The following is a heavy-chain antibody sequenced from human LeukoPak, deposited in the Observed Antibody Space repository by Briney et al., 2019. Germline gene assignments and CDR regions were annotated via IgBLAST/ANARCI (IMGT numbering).Heavy chain of an antibody. D-gene: IGHD5-12*01. CDR3: AREGEATMDY. CDR1: GGSISSGSYY. J-gene: IGHJ4*02. Sequence: SQTLSLTCTVSGGSISSGSYYWSWLRQPAGKGLEWIGRIYTSGSTNYNPSLKSRLTISVDTSKNQFSLKLSSVTAADTAVYYCAREGEATMDYWGQGTLVTVSS. CDR2: IYTSGST. V-gene: IGHV4-61*02.